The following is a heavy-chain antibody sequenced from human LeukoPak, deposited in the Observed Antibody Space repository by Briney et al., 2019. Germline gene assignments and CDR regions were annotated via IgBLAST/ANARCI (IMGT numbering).Heavy chain of an antibody. CDR3: ARLRGSGWYGGWSDP. CDR1: GYSFTSYW. V-gene: IGHV5-51*01. D-gene: IGHD6-19*01. Sequence: GESLKISCKGSGYSFTSYWIGWVRQMPGKGLEWMGIIYPGDSDTRYSPSFQGQVTISADKSISTAYLQWSSLKASDTTMYYCARLRGSGWYGGWSDPWGQGTLVTVSS. J-gene: IGHJ5*02. CDR2: IYPGDSDT.